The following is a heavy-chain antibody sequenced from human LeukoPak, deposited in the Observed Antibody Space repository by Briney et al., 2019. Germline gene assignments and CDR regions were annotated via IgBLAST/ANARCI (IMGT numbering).Heavy chain of an antibody. CDR1: GFTFSTYS. V-gene: IGHV3-48*01. Sequence: PGGSLRLSCAASGFTFSTYSLNWVRQAPGKGLEWVSYISSTSNTTYYADSVKGRFTISRDNAKNSLYLQMNSLRAEDTAVYYCARGLDFWSGSYDYWGQGTLVTVSS. D-gene: IGHD3-3*01. CDR3: ARGLDFWSGSYDY. J-gene: IGHJ4*02. CDR2: ISSTSNTT.